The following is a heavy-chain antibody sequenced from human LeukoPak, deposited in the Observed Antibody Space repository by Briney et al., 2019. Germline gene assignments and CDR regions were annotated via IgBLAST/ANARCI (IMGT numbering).Heavy chain of an antibody. D-gene: IGHD4-23*01. V-gene: IGHV3-30*18. Sequence: PGRSLRLSCAAPAFTFSSYGMHWVRQAPGKGLEWVAVISYDGSNKYYADSVKGRFTISRDNSKNTLYLQMNSLRAEDTAVYYCAKGGNLDYWGQGTLVTVSS. J-gene: IGHJ4*02. CDR1: AFTFSSYG. CDR2: ISYDGSNK. CDR3: AKGGNLDY.